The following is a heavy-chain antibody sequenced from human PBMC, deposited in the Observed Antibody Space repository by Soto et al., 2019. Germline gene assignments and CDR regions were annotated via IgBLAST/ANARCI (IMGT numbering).Heavy chain of an antibody. CDR2: INAGNGNT. D-gene: IGHD5-12*01. CDR3: ARDKGSGYDWNYYYYMDV. V-gene: IGHV1-3*01. Sequence: EASVKVSCKASGYTFTSYAMHWVRQAPGQRLEWMGWINAGNGNTKYSQKFQGRVTITRDTSASTAYMELSSLRSEDTAVYYCARDKGSGYDWNYYYYMDVWGKGTTVTSP. CDR1: GYTFTSYA. J-gene: IGHJ6*03.